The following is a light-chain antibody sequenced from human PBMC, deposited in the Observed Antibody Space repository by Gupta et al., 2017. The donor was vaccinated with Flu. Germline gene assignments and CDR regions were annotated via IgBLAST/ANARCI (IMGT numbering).Light chain of an antibody. CDR1: QSVSNSS. V-gene: IGKV3-20*01. Sequence: DIVLTQSPGTLSLSPGERATLSCRTSQSVSNSSLGWYQQKPGQAPRLLIYGSSNRATDIPDRFSGSGSGTEFTLTISRREPEDFAVYYCQHGGYSSWTFGQGTKVEAK. CDR2: GSS. CDR3: QHGGYSSWT. J-gene: IGKJ1*01.